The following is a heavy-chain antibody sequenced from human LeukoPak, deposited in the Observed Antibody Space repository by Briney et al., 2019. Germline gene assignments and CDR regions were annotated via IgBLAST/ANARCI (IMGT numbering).Heavy chain of an antibody. V-gene: IGHV1-8*01. CDR2: MNPNSGNT. D-gene: IGHD3-10*01. CDR1: GYTFTSYD. CDR3: ASRVGGSGSYYFHYYYGMDV. J-gene: IGHJ6*02. Sequence: ASVKVSCKASGYTFTSYDINWVRQATGQGLEWMGWMNPNSGNTGYAQKFQGRVTMTRNTSISTAYMELSSLRFEDTAVYYCASRVGGSGSYYFHYYYGMDVWGQGTTVTVSS.